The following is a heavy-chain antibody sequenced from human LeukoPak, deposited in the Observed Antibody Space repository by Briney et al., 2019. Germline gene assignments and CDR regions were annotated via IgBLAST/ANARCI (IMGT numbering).Heavy chain of an antibody. V-gene: IGHV3-53*01. CDR1: GFSINSYS. Sequence: GGSLRLSCSASGFSINSYSLNWVRQAPGKGLEWVSVIYSGGSTYYADSVKGRFTISRDNSKNTLYLQMNSLRAEDTAVYYCARDGGSGWFDPWGQGTLVTVSS. J-gene: IGHJ5*02. CDR2: IYSGGST. D-gene: IGHD3-16*01. CDR3: ARDGGSGWFDP.